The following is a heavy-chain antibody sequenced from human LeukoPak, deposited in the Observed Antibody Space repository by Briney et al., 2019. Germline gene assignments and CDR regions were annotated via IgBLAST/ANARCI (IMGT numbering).Heavy chain of an antibody. CDR1: GFTFSSYT. CDR3: ARDFSSGSYYGDYYFDY. Sequence: AGGSLRLSCAASGFTFSSYTMNWVRQAPGKGLEWVSSITDSSSSMYYADSVKGRFTISRDNAKNSLYLQMNSLRAEDTAVYYCARDFSSGSYYGDYYFDYWGQGTLVTVSS. CDR2: ITDSSSSM. D-gene: IGHD1-26*01. V-gene: IGHV3-21*01. J-gene: IGHJ4*02.